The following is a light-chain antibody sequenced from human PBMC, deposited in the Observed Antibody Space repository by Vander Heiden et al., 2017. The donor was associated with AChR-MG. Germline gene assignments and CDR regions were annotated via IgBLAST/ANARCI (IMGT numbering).Light chain of an antibody. Sequence: DIVMTQSPDSLAASLGERATINCKSSQSVLHNSNNKNFLAWYQQKPGQPPKLLISWASTRESGVPDRFSGSGSATDFALTISSLQAEDVAVYYCQQYYSTPRTFGQGTKVEIK. V-gene: IGKV4-1*01. CDR2: WAS. CDR1: QSVLHNSNNKNF. CDR3: QQYYSTPRT. J-gene: IGKJ1*01.